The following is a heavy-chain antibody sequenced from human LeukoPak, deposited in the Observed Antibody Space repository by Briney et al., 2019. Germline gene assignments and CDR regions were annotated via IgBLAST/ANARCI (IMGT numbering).Heavy chain of an antibody. CDR3: ARDAYYYDSSGYYYLHWFDP. J-gene: IGHJ5*02. CDR2: IYHSGST. V-gene: IGHV4-4*02. Sequence: SGTLSLTCAVSGGSISSSNWWSWVRQPSGKGLEWIGEIYHSGSTNYNPSLKSQVTISVDKSKNQFSLKLSSVTAADTAVYYCARDAYYYDSSGYYYLHWFDPWGQGTLVIVSS. D-gene: IGHD3-22*01. CDR1: GGSISSSNW.